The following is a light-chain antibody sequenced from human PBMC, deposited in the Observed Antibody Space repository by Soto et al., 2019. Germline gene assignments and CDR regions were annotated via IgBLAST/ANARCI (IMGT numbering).Light chain of an antibody. CDR2: AAS. CDR3: QQSSSTLPYT. CDR1: QSISSY. J-gene: IGKJ5*01. Sequence: EIQMTQYPSSLSASVGDRVTITCRASQSISSYLNWYQTTPGKAPKLLIYAASSLQSGVPSRFSGSGSGTDFTLTIRSLQPEGLATYYCQQSSSTLPYTFGQGTRLEIK. V-gene: IGKV1-39*01.